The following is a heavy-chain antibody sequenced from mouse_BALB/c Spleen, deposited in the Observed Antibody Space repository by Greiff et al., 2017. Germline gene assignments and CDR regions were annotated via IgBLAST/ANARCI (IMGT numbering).Heavy chain of an antibody. CDR2: IDPANGNT. J-gene: IGHJ4*01. V-gene: IGHV14-3*02. D-gene: IGHD2-4*01. Sequence: EVQLQQSGAELVKPGASVKLSCTASGFNIKDTYMHWVKQRPEQGLEWIGRIDPANGNTKYDPKFQGKATITADTSSNTAYLQLSSLTSEDTAVYYCASMITTTGYAMDYWGQGTSVTVSS. CDR3: ASMITTTGYAMDY. CDR1: GFNIKDTY.